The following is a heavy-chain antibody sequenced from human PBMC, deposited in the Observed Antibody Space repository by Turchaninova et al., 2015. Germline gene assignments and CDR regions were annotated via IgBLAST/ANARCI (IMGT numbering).Heavy chain of an antibody. J-gene: IGHJ4*02. CDR3: ARGGLEGVFEY. D-gene: IGHD3-16*01. CDR1: GGSISSYY. V-gene: IGHV4-59*01. Sequence: QVQLQESGPGLVKPSETLSLTCTVSGGSISSYYWSWIRQPPGKGLEWIAFVSHSGNTKYNPPLKSRVTLSEDTSNNQFSLKLSSVTAAETAVYYCARGGLEGVFEYWGQGTLVTVSS. CDR2: VSHSGNT.